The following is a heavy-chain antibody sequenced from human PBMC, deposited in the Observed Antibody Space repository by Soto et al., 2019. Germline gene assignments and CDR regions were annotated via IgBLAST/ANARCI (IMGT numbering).Heavy chain of an antibody. CDR2: IKSKTDGGTT. D-gene: IGHD3-10*01. Sequence: GGSLRLSCAASGFTFSNAWMSWVRQAPGKGLERVGRIKSKTDGGTTDYAAPVKGRFTISRDDSKNTLYLQMNSLKTEDTAVYYCTTVRFGELFFDYWGQGTLVTVSS. CDR1: GFTFSNAW. V-gene: IGHV3-15*01. CDR3: TTVRFGELFFDY. J-gene: IGHJ4*02.